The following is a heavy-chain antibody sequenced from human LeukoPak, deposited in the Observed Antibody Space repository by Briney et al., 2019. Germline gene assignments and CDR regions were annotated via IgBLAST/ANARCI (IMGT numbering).Heavy chain of an antibody. CDR2: ISSNGGST. J-gene: IGHJ4*02. CDR1: GFTFSSYA. Sequence: GGSLRLSCAASGFTFSSYAMHWVRQAPGKGLEYVSAISSNGGSTYYANSVKGRFTISRDNSKNTLYHQMGSLRAEDMAVYYCARANDYQPFDYWGQGTLVTVSS. CDR3: ARANDYQPFDY. V-gene: IGHV3-64*01. D-gene: IGHD2-2*01.